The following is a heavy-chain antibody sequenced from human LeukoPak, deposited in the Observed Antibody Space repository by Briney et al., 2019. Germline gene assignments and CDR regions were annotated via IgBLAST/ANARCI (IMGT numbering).Heavy chain of an antibody. CDR1: GFTFSSYS. Sequence: PGGSLRLSCAASGFTFSSYSMNWVRQAPGKGLEWVSGINWNGGSTGYADSVKGRFTISRDNAKNSLYLQMNSLRAEDTALYYCARVQRDDAFDIWGQGTMVTVSS. V-gene: IGHV3-20*04. CDR3: ARVQRDDAFDI. CDR2: INWNGGST. J-gene: IGHJ3*02.